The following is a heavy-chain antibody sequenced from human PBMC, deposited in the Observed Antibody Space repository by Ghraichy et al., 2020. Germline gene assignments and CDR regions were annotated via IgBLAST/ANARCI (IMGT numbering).Heavy chain of an antibody. CDR3: AKVVDGY. CDR2: ISSDGNDK. D-gene: IGHD2-15*01. V-gene: IGHV3-30*18. CDR1: GFTFSYYP. J-gene: IGHJ4*02. Sequence: GGSLRLSCAASGFTFSYYPMHWVRQAPGKGLEWVAVISSDGNDKKIADSVKGRFTISRDNSKNTLFLQMNSLGDEDTAVYYCAKVVDGYWGQGTLVTVSS.